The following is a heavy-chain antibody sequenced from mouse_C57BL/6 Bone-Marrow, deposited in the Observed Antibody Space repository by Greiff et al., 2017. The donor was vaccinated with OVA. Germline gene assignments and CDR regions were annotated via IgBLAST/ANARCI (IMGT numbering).Heavy chain of an antibody. D-gene: IGHD1-1*01. CDR1: GFNIKNTY. V-gene: IGHV14-3*01. CDR3: ARGKFGSSFYAMDY. Sequence: VQLQQSVAELVRPGASVKLSCTASGFNIKNTYMHWVKQRPEQGLEWIGRIDPANDNTKYAPKFQGKATMTADTSSNTAYLQLSSLSSEDTAVYGCARGKFGSSFYAMDYWGQGTSVTVSS. CDR2: IDPANDNT. J-gene: IGHJ4*01.